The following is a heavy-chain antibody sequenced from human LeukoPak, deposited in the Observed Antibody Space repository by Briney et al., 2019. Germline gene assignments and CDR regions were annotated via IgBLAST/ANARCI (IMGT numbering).Heavy chain of an antibody. CDR3: ARGYVSIAVAGYYYYMDV. D-gene: IGHD6-19*01. CDR2: MYISGSN. Sequence: SETLSLTCSVSGDSISSYYWSWIRQPAGKGLEWIGRMYISGSNNYNPSLKSRVTISGDTSKNQFSLKLSAVTAADTAVYYCARGYVSIAVAGYYYYMDVWGKGTTVTVSS. V-gene: IGHV4-4*07. J-gene: IGHJ6*03. CDR1: GDSISSYY.